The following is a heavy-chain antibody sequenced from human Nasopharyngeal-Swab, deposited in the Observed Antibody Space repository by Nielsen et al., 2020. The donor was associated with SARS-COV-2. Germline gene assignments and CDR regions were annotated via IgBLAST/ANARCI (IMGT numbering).Heavy chain of an antibody. CDR2: IYPGDSDT. V-gene: IGHV5-51*01. CDR3: ARLRQQLVIGAFDI. J-gene: IGHJ3*02. D-gene: IGHD6-13*01. CDR1: GSSFTSYW. Sequence: GESLKISCKGSGSSFTSYWIGWVRQMPGKGLEWMGIIYPGDSDTRYSPSFQGQVTISADKSIGTAYLQWSSLKASDTAMYYCARLRQQLVIGAFDIWGQGTMVTASS.